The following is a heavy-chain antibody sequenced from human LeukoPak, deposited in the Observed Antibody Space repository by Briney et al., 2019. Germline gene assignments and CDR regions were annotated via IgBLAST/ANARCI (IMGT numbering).Heavy chain of an antibody. J-gene: IGHJ3*02. D-gene: IGHD3-22*01. V-gene: IGHV1-2*02. Sequence: ASMKVSCKASGYTFTGYYMHWVRQAPGQGLEWMGWINPNSGGTNYAQKFQGRVTMTRDTSISTAYMELSRLRSDDTAVYYCARASGYYYGAFDIWGQGTMVTVSS. CDR1: GYTFTGYY. CDR3: ARASGYYYGAFDI. CDR2: INPNSGGT.